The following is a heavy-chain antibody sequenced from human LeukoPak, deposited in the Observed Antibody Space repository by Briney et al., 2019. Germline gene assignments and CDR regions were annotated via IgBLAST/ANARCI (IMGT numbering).Heavy chain of an antibody. CDR1: GYSIGTGYY. D-gene: IGHD3-16*01. J-gene: IGHJ5*02. CDR3: ARPNTWITEGFDH. Sequence: KPSETLSLTCSVSGYSIGTGYYWGWVRQPPGKGLQWIGSIYGDGTTFSNPSLKSRLTISIDTSKNQFSLKLTSMTAADTAVYYCARPNTWITEGFDHWGQGALVTVSS. V-gene: IGHV4-38-2*01. CDR2: IYGDGTT.